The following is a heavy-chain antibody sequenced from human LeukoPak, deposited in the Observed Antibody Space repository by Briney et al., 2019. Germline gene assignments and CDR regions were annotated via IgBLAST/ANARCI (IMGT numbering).Heavy chain of an antibody. CDR2: ISPYNGNT. V-gene: IGHV1-18*01. CDR3: ARGNCRSTECYTDDAFDM. CDR1: GYTFTSYG. D-gene: IGHD2-2*02. J-gene: IGHJ3*02. Sequence: ASVKVSCKASGYTFTSYGISWVRQAPGQGLEWMGWISPYNGNTNYAQTIQDRVTMTTDTSTSTGYMELRGLRSDDTAVYYCARGNCRSTECYTDDAFDMWGQGTMVTVSS.